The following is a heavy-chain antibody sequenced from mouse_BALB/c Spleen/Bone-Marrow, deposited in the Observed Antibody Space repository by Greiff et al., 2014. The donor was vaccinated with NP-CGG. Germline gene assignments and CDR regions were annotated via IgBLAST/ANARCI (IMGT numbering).Heavy chain of an antibody. Sequence: EVQLQQSGAELVKPGASVKLSCTASGFNIKDTYMHWVKQRPEQGLEWIGRIDPANGNTKYDPKFQGKATITADTSSNTAYLQLSSLTSEDTVVYYCARYYYGSSYFDYWGQGTTLTVSS. CDR2: IDPANGNT. V-gene: IGHV14-3*02. J-gene: IGHJ2*01. CDR1: GFNIKDTY. D-gene: IGHD1-1*01. CDR3: ARYYYGSSYFDY.